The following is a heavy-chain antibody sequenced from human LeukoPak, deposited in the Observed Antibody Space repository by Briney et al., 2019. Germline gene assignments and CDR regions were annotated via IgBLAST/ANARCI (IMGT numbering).Heavy chain of an antibody. D-gene: IGHD2-15*01. CDR1: GYMFTNYA. J-gene: IGHJ4*02. Sequence: ASVKVSCKASGYMFTNYAMNWVRQAPGQGLEWMGWINPNSGGTNYAQKFQGWVTMTRDTSISTAYMELSRLRFDDTAVYYCARDYLPGGGYCSGGSCSPPGYWSQGTLVTVSS. CDR2: INPNSGGT. V-gene: IGHV1-2*04. CDR3: ARDYLPGGGYCSGGSCSPPGY.